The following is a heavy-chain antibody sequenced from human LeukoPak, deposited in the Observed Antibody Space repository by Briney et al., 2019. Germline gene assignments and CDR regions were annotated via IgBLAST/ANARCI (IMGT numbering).Heavy chain of an antibody. J-gene: IGHJ4*02. CDR2: INHSGST. Sequence: PSETLSLTCAVYGGSFSGYYWSWIRQPPGKGLEWIGEINHSGSTNYNPSLKSRVTISVDTSKNQFSLKLSSVTAADTAVYYCARHTFYGDYVGFDYWGQGTLVTVSS. V-gene: IGHV4-34*01. D-gene: IGHD4-17*01. CDR1: GGSFSGYY. CDR3: ARHTFYGDYVGFDY.